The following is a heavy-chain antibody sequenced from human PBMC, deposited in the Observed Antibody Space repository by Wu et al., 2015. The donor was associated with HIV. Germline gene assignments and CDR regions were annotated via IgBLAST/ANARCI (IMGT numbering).Heavy chain of an antibody. V-gene: IGHV1-69*01. CDR3: AKCGYSGYASRARTGGQYYYYMDV. D-gene: IGHD5-12*01. J-gene: IGHJ6*03. CDR1: GGTFSSYA. CDR2: IIPIFGTA. Sequence: PGSSVKVSCKASGGTFSSYAISWVRQAPGQGLVWMGGIIPIFGTANYAQKFQGRVTITADESTSTAYMELSSLRSEDTAVYYCAKCGYSGYASRARTGGQYYYYMDVWGKGTTVTVSS.